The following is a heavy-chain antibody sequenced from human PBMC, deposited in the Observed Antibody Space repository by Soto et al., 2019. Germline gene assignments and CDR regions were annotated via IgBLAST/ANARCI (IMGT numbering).Heavy chain of an antibody. CDR2: ISYDGSNK. D-gene: IGHD4-4*01. J-gene: IGHJ4*02. CDR3: ARDAPVNSAGFDY. CDR1: GFTFSSYA. V-gene: IGHV3-30-3*01. Sequence: GGSLRLSWAASGFTFSSYAMHWVRQAPGKGLEWVAVISYDGSNKYYADSVKGRFTISRDNSKNTLYLQMNSLRAEDTAVYYCARDAPVNSAGFDYWGQGTLVTVSS.